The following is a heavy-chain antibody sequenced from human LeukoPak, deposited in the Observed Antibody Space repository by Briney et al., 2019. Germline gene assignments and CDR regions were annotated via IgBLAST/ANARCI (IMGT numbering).Heavy chain of an antibody. CDR1: GGSISSYY. Sequence: SETLSLTCTVSGGSISSYYWSWIRQPPGKGLEWIGYIYYSGSTNYNPSLKSRVTISVDTSKNQFSLKLSSVTAADTAVYYCARFPSTSGHFDYWGQGTLVTVSS. D-gene: IGHD5/OR15-5a*01. CDR3: ARFPSTSGHFDY. CDR2: IYYSGST. J-gene: IGHJ4*02. V-gene: IGHV4-59*01.